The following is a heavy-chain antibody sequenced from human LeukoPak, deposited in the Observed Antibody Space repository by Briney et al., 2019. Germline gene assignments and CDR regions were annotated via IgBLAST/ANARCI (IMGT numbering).Heavy chain of an antibody. CDR3: ARDSHAYFDAFDI. CDR2: IYARGNT. D-gene: IGHD2/OR15-2a*01. CDR1: GGSISSGNYY. J-gene: IGHJ3*02. V-gene: IGHV4-61*02. Sequence: SETLSLTCTVSGGSISSGNYYWSWIRQPAGKGLEWIGRIYARGNTNYNPSLKSRVTISVDTSKNQFSLKLSSVTAADTAVYFCARDSHAYFDAFDIWGQGTMVTVSS.